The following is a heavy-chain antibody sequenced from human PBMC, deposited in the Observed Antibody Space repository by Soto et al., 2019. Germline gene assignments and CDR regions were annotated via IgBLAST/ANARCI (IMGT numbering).Heavy chain of an antibody. CDR2: ISSNGGST. J-gene: IGHJ4*02. CDR3: ARASGDCMRDSSY. D-gene: IGHD2-21*02. CDR1: GFTFSSYA. Sequence: GGSLRLSCAASGFTFSSYAMHWVRQAPGKGLEYVSAISSNGGSTYYANSVKGRFTISRDNSKNTLYLQMGSLRAEDMAVYYCARASGDCMRDSSYWGQGTLVTVSS. V-gene: IGHV3-64*01.